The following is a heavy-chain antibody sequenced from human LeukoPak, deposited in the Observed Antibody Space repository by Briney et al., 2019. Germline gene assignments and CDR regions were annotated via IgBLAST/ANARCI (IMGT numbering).Heavy chain of an antibody. Sequence: PGGSLRLSCAASGFTFSSYAMSWVRQAPGRGLEWVSGISGSGGSTYYADSVKGRFTISRDNSKNTLFLQMNSLRAEDTAVYYCAKGFRVWSNGNYYDSSGYYWDYWGQGTLVTVSS. CDR3: AKGFRVWSNGNYYDSSGYYWDY. J-gene: IGHJ4*02. CDR2: ISGSGGST. V-gene: IGHV3-23*01. D-gene: IGHD3-22*01. CDR1: GFTFSSYA.